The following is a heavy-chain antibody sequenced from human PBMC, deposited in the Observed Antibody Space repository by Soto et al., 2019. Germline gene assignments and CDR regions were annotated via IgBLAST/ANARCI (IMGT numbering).Heavy chain of an antibody. D-gene: IGHD3-10*01. J-gene: IGHJ6*03. V-gene: IGHV4-59*08. CDR1: GGSISSYY. Sequence: SETLSLTCTVSGGSISSYYWSWIRQPPGKGLEWIGYIYYSGSTNYNPSLKSRVTISVDTSKNQFSLKLSSVTAADTAVYYCARHMVLLWFGESHPSYYMDVCGKGTTVTVSS. CDR2: IYYSGST. CDR3: ARHMVLLWFGESHPSYYMDV.